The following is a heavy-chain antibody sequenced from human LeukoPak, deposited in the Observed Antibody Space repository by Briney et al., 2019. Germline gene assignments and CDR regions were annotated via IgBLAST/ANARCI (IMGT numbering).Heavy chain of an antibody. D-gene: IGHD6-19*01. Sequence: GGSLGLSCAASGFTFSSYSIHWVRQAPGKGLEGVAVISYDGSDKYYADSVKGRFTISRDNSKNTLYLQMNSLRAEDTAVYYCARDQPGTYTLSSTWGQGTLVTVSS. CDR2: ISYDGSDK. CDR3: ARDQPGTYTLSST. CDR1: GFTFSSYS. V-gene: IGHV3-30-3*01. J-gene: IGHJ5*02.